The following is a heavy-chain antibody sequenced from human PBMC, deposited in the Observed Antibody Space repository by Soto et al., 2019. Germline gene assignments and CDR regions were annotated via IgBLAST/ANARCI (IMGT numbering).Heavy chain of an antibody. V-gene: IGHV4-31*03. CDR1: GGSISSGGYY. CDR2: IYYSGST. J-gene: IGHJ6*02. CDR3: ARGRHSSSWADYYYYYGMDV. D-gene: IGHD6-13*01. Sequence: QVQLQESGPGLVKPSQTLSLTCTVSGGSISSGGYYWSWIRQHPGKGLEWIGYIYYSGSTYYNPSLKSRVTISVDTSKNQFSLKLSSVTAADTAVYYCARGRHSSSWADYYYYYGMDVWGQGTTVTVSS.